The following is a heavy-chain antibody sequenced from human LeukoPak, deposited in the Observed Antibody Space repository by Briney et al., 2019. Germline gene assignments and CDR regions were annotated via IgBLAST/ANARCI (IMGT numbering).Heavy chain of an antibody. CDR1: GYTFTGYY. CDR3: ARGRVENCSGGSCYSDLEWFDP. CDR2: INPNSGGT. V-gene: IGHV1-2*02. D-gene: IGHD2-15*01. Sequence: ASVKVSCKASGYTFTGYYMHWVRQAPGQGLEWMGWINPNSGGTNYAQKFQGRVTMTRDTSISTAYMELSRLGSDDTAVYYCARGRVENCSGGSCYSDLEWFDPWGQGTLVTVSS. J-gene: IGHJ5*02.